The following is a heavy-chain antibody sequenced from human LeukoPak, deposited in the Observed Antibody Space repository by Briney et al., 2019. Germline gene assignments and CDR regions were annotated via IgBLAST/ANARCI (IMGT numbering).Heavy chain of an antibody. J-gene: IGHJ4*02. D-gene: IGHD2-8*02. V-gene: IGHV1-2*02. CDR2: INPNNGAT. CDR1: GYTFIAYY. CDR3: ASEAFCAGGGCFLHRVAS. Sequence: ASVKVSCKASGYTFIAYYMHWVRQAPGQGLEWMGWINPNNGATNYAQKFQGRVTISRDTSIATAYMELTSLISDDTAVYYCASEAFCAGGGCFLHRVASWGPRTLVTVSS.